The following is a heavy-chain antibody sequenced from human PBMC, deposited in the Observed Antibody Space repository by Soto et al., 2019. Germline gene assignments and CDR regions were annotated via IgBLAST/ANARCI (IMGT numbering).Heavy chain of an antibody. CDR3: ARVRGSYGNYYYGMDV. V-gene: IGHV1-18*01. D-gene: IGHD5-18*01. CDR1: GYTFTSYG. Sequence: ASVKVSCKASGYTFTSYGISWVRQAPGQGLEWMGWISAYNGNTNYAQKLQGRVTMTTDTSTSTAYMELRSLRFDDTAVYYCARVRGSYGNYYYGMDVWGQGTTVTSP. J-gene: IGHJ6*02. CDR2: ISAYNGNT.